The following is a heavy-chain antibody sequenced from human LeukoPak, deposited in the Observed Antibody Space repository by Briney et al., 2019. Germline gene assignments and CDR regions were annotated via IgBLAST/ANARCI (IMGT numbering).Heavy chain of an antibody. D-gene: IGHD6-19*01. CDR2: IKPDGSEK. Sequence: GGSRRLSCAPSGFTFPTYWMSWVRQAPGKGLEWLANIKPDGSEKNYVDSVRGRFTISRDNAKNSLYLEMNSLRAEDTAVYYCARGAWYYIYWGQGTLVSVSS. CDR1: GFTFPTYW. J-gene: IGHJ4*02. CDR3: ARGAWYYIY. V-gene: IGHV3-7*01.